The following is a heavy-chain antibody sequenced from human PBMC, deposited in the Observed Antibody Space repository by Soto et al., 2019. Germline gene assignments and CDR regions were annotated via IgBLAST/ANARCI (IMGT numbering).Heavy chain of an antibody. CDR2: ISFDGNNK. V-gene: IGHV3-30*18. CDR1: GVTCSNNS. J-gene: IGHJ5*02. CDR3: VKPKEHFYDSSPGET. D-gene: IGHD3-22*01. Sequence: GGALKRTCVASGVTCSNNSMHWVRQAPGKGLEWVAIISFDGNNKYYSDSVKGRFTISRDNSKNMVFLQMNSLRPEDMAVYYCVKPKEHFYDSSPGETWGQGTPVTVSS.